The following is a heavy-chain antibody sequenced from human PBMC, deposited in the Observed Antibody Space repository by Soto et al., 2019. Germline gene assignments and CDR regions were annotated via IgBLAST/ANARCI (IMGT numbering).Heavy chain of an antibody. CDR2: TYYRSKWYN. J-gene: IGHJ6*02. CDR1: GESVSSNTAA. D-gene: IGHD6-19*01. Sequence: SQTLSLTCGIPGESVSSNTAAWNWIRQSPSRGLEWLGRTYYRSKWYNDYSLYVKSRITITPDTPRNQFSLQLNSVTPEDTAVYYCARDSSGWNAGAHDYYYYGMDVWGQGTTVTVSS. CDR3: ARDSSGWNAGAHDYYYYGMDV. V-gene: IGHV6-1*01.